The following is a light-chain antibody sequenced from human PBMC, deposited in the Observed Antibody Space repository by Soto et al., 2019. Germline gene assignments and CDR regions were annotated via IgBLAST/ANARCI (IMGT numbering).Light chain of an antibody. V-gene: IGKV3-15*01. CDR3: QQFNNWPPIT. CDR2: AAS. CDR1: QSVSTN. J-gene: IGKJ4*01. Sequence: EIVMTQSPVTLSVSPGDRAALSCRASQSVSTNLAWYQQKPGQPPRLLIYAASTRATGVPARFSGSGSGTEFTLTISSLQSEDFAIFYCQQFNNWPPITFGGGTKVEIK.